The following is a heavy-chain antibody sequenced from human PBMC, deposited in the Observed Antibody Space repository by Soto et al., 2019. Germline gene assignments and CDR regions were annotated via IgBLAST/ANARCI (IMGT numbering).Heavy chain of an antibody. D-gene: IGHD2-2*01. CDR3: ARDMSRAPIDAFDI. CDR2: IWYDGSNK. CDR1: GVTFSSYG. J-gene: IGHJ3*02. Sequence: PGGSLRLSCAASGVTFSSYGMHWVRQAPGKGLEWVAVIWYDGSNKYYADSVKGRFTISRDNSKNTLYLQMNSLRAEDTAVYYCARDMSRAPIDAFDIWGQGTMVTVSS. V-gene: IGHV3-33*01.